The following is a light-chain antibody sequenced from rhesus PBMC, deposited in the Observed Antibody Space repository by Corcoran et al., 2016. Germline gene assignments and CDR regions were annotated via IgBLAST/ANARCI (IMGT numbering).Light chain of an antibody. CDR1: QGINSY. CDR2: YAS. J-gene: IGKJ3*01. V-gene: IGKV1S3*01. CDR3: QQHKSYPFT. Sequence: DIQMTQSPSSLSASVGDTVTITCRASQGINSYLAWYQQKPGKAPKPLIFYASILGTGCPSRFSGSGSGTDFTLTISSLQPEDFATYYCQQHKSYPFTFGPGTKLDIK.